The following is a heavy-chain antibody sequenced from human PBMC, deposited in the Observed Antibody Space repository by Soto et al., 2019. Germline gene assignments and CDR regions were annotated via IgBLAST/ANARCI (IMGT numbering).Heavy chain of an antibody. CDR3: ARERNLTYYYDSSGYSFDY. V-gene: IGHV1-69*13. CDR1: GGTFSSYA. D-gene: IGHD3-22*01. Sequence: ASVKVSCKASGGTFSSYAISWVRQAPGQGLEWMGGIIPIFGTANYAQKFQGRVTITADESTSTAYMELSSLRSEDTAVYYCARERNLTYYYDSSGYSFDYWGQGTLVTVSS. CDR2: IIPIFGTA. J-gene: IGHJ4*02.